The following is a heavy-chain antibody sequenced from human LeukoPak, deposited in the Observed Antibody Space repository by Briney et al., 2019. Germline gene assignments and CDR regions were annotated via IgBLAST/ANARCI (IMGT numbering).Heavy chain of an antibody. CDR1: GGSISSHY. Sequence: KASETLSLTCTVSGGSISSHYWSWIRQPPGRGLEWIGYIYYSGSTNYNPSLKSRVTISVDTSKSQFSLKLSSVTAADTAVYYCARSSGWEADYWGQGTLVTVSS. J-gene: IGHJ4*02. CDR3: ARSSGWEADY. CDR2: IYYSGST. D-gene: IGHD6-19*01. V-gene: IGHV4-59*11.